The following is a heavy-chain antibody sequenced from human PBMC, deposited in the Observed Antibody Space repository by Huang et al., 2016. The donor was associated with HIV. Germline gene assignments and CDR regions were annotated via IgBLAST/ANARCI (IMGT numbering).Heavy chain of an antibody. CDR1: GYTFTDYF. J-gene: IGHJ4*02. D-gene: IGHD2-15*01. V-gene: IGHV1-2*02. Sequence: QVQLVQSGAEVKKPGASVKVSCRTSGYTFTDYFVHWVRQAPGQGLQWMRSINPLSGVTNYAQKFQGRVTMNRDTSIRTVYMELNRLRSDDTALYYCARTPYSGSHPDYWGQGTLVTVSS. CDR2: INPLSGVT. CDR3: ARTPYSGSHPDY.